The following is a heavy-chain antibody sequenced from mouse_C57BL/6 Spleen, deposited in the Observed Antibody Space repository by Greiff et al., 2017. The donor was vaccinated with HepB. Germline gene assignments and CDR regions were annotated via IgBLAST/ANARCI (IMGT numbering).Heavy chain of an antibody. CDR2: INPSNGGT. CDR1: GYTFTSYW. V-gene: IGHV1-53*01. Sequence: QVQLQQSGTELVKPGASVKLSCKASGYTFTSYWMHWVKQRPGQGLEWIGNINPSNGGTNYNEKFKSKATLTVDKSSSTAYMQLSSLTSEDSAVYYCARADGSSFYYYAMDYWGQGTSVTVSS. CDR3: ARADGSSFYYYAMDY. J-gene: IGHJ4*01. D-gene: IGHD1-1*01.